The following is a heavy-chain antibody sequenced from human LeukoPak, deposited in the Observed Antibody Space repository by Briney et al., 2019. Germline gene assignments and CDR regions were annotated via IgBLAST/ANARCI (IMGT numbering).Heavy chain of an antibody. CDR1: GGSFSGYY. V-gene: IGHV4-34*01. J-gene: IGHJ4*02. CDR3: ARGIGAFDY. Sequence: SETLSLTCAVYGGSFSGYYWSWIRQPPGKGLEWIGEINHSGSTNYNPSLKGRVTISVDTSKNQFSLKLSSVTAADTAVYYCARGIGAFDYWGQGTLVTVSS. CDR2: INHSGST.